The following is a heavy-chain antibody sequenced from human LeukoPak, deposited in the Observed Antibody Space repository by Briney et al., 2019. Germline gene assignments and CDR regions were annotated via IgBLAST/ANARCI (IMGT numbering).Heavy chain of an antibody. D-gene: IGHD5-18*01. V-gene: IGHV3-33*01. CDR3: ARDREYSYFDY. CDR2: IWYGGDNE. CDR1: GFTFSNCG. J-gene: IGHJ4*02. Sequence: GGSLRLSCAASGFTFSNCGMHWVRQAPGKGLEWVAIIWYGGDNEYYADSVKGRFTISRDNSKNILYLQMNRLRAEDTAVYYCARDREYSYFDYWGQGTLVTVSS.